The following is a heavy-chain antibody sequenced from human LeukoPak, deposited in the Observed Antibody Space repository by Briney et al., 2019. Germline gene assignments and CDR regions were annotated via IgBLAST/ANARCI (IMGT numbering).Heavy chain of an antibody. Sequence: PGGSLRLSCAVSGFTFSSYGMHWVRQAPGKGLEWVSAISGSGGSTYYADSVKGRFTISRDDSKNTLYLQMNSLRAEDTAVYYCAKGRVVTAIIPFDYWGQGTLVTVSS. CDR1: GFTFSSYG. V-gene: IGHV3-23*01. CDR2: ISGSGGST. CDR3: AKGRVVTAIIPFDY. J-gene: IGHJ4*02. D-gene: IGHD2-21*02.